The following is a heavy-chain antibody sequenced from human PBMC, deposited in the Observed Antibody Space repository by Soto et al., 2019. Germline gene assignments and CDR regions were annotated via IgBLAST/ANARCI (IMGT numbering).Heavy chain of an antibody. CDR1: GGSISSYY. CDR3: ARDRVIAAAGTGNYYYYGMDV. Sequence: ETLSLTCTVSGGSISSYYWSWIRQPPGKGLEWIGYIYYSGSTNYNPSLKSRVTISVDTSKNQFSLKLSSVTAADTAVYYCARDRVIAAAGTGNYYYYGMDVWGQGTTVTVSS. V-gene: IGHV4-59*01. J-gene: IGHJ6*02. CDR2: IYYSGST. D-gene: IGHD6-13*01.